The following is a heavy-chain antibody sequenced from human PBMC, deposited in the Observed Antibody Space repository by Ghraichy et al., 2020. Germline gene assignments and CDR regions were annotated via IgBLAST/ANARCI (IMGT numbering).Heavy chain of an antibody. CDR3: ARVSLRLWYYYDSSGYYSSSDDAFDI. V-gene: IGHV3-7*01. Sequence: GGSLRLSCAASGFTFSSYWMSWVRQAPGKGLEWVANIKQDGSEKYYVDSVKGRFTISRDNAKNSLYLQMNSLRAEDTAVYYCARVSLRLWYYYDSSGYYSSSDDAFDIWGQGTMVTVSS. D-gene: IGHD3-22*01. CDR2: IKQDGSEK. CDR1: GFTFSSYW. J-gene: IGHJ3*02.